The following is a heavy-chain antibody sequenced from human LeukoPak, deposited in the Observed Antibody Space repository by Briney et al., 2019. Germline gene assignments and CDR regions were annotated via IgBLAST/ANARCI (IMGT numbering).Heavy chain of an antibody. V-gene: IGHV1-24*01. CDR2: LAPEDGET. J-gene: IGHJ5*02. CDR3: ATIAAADRAWFDP. Sequence: SSVRVSCKISGYTPSELTIYSVCQTPGKGLEWMAGLAPEDGETIYAQKFQGRVTMTEATSTDTAYMELSSLRSEDTAVYYCATIAAADRAWFDPWGEGTLVTVSS. CDR1: GYTPSELT. D-gene: IGHD6-13*01.